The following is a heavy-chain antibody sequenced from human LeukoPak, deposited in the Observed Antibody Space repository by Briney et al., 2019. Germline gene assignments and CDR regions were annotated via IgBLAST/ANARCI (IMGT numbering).Heavy chain of an antibody. CDR3: ARTRIAVAGINYFDY. J-gene: IGHJ4*02. Sequence: SETLSLTCAVYGGSFSGYYWSWIRQPPGKGLEWIGEINHSGSTNYNPSLKSRVTISVDTSKNQFSLKLSSVTAADTAVYFWARTRIAVAGINYFDYWGEGTLVTVSS. CDR1: GGSFSGYY. CDR2: INHSGST. D-gene: IGHD6-19*01. V-gene: IGHV4-34*01.